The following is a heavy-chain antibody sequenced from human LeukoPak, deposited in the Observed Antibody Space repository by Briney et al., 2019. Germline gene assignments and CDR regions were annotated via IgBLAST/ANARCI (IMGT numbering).Heavy chain of an antibody. Sequence: SETLSLTCAVYGGSFSGYYWSWIRQPPGKGLEWIGEINHSGSTNYNPSLKSRVTISVDTSKNQFPLKLNSVTAADTAVYYCAGGGDSGGYYYPMFDYWGQGTLVTVSS. CDR3: AGGGDSGGYYYPMFDY. V-gene: IGHV4-34*01. CDR1: GGSFSGYY. CDR2: INHSGST. D-gene: IGHD3-22*01. J-gene: IGHJ4*02.